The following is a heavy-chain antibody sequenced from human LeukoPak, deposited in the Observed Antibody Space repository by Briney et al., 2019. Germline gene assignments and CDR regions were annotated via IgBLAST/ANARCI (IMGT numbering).Heavy chain of an antibody. CDR1: GFTVNSNY. V-gene: IGHV3-53*04. Sequence: GGSLRLSCAASGFTVNSNYMSWVRQAPGKGLEWVSVIYSGGSTYYADSVKGRFTISRHNSKNTLYLQMNSLRAEDTAVYYCAREIGGWYGYAFDIWGQGTMVTVSS. CDR3: AREIGGWYGYAFDI. CDR2: IYSGGST. D-gene: IGHD6-19*01. J-gene: IGHJ3*02.